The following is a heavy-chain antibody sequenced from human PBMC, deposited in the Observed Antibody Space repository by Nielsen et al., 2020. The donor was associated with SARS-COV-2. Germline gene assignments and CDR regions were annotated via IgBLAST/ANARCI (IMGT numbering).Heavy chain of an antibody. Sequence: GESLKISCAASGFTFSSYWMHLVRQAPGKGLVWVSRINSDGSSTSYADSVKGRFTISRDNAKDTLYLQMNSLRAEDTAVYYCARAPEDFWSGHAFDIWGQGTMVTVSS. CDR3: ARAPEDFWSGHAFDI. CDR1: GFTFSSYW. CDR2: INSDGSST. D-gene: IGHD3-3*01. J-gene: IGHJ3*02. V-gene: IGHV3-74*01.